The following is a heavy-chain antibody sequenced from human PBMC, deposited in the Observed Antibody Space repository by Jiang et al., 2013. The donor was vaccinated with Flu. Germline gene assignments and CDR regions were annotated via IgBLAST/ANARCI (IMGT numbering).Heavy chain of an antibody. D-gene: IGHD2-15*01. V-gene: IGHV3-23*01. J-gene: IGHJ6*02. CDR3: AKYCTGGSCYSNYALDV. Sequence: VQLLESGGGLAQPGGSLRLSCAASGFTFSSYAMAWVRQAPGKGPEWVSSITKNGGTTYYTDSVRGRFTISRDNSQNTLYLQMNSLRAEDTAVYSCAKYCTGGSCYSNYALDVWGQGTTVTIS. CDR2: ITKNGGTT. CDR1: GFTFSSYA.